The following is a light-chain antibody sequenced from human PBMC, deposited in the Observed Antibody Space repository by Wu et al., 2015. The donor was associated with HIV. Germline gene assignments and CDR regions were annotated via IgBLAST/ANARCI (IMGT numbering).Light chain of an antibody. CDR3: QQYYSYPS. Sequence: SSSCYSGSQGDRVTITCRSNQDVSNYLAWYQQKPDKAPKLLISAASILQSGVPSRFNGSGSGTDFALTISCLQSEDFATYFCQQYYSYPSFGPGTKVDIK. J-gene: IGKJ3*01. V-gene: IGKV1-8*01. CDR1: QDVSNY. CDR2: AAS.